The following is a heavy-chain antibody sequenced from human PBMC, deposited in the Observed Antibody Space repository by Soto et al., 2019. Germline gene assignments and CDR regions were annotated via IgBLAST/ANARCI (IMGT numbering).Heavy chain of an antibody. J-gene: IGHJ5*02. CDR3: TREQSDDNYFDP. Sequence: PSETLSFTCTVSGAALSSGSYISTWDRQPPGKGLEWLGYIDYSGGTNYNPSLKSRVTISIDKSKSQFSLRLISVTAADTAVYYCTREQSDDNYFDPWGQGTLVTVSS. CDR2: IDYSGGT. V-gene: IGHV4-61*01. CDR1: GAALSSGSYI.